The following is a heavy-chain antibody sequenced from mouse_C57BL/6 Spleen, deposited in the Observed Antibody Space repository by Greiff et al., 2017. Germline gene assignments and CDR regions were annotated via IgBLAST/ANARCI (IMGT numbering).Heavy chain of an antibody. D-gene: IGHD3-2*02. CDR3: ATAQATPYAMDY. V-gene: IGHV1-82*01. Sequence: QVQLKESGPELVKPGASVKISCKASGYAFSSSWMNWVKQRPGKGLEWIGRIYPGDGDTNYNGKFKGKATLTADKSSSTAYMQLSSLASEDSAVYFCATAQATPYAMDYWGQGTSVTVSS. CDR1: GYAFSSSW. J-gene: IGHJ4*01. CDR2: IYPGDGDT.